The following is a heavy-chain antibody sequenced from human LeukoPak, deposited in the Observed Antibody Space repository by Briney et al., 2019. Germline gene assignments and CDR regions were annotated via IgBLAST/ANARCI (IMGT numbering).Heavy chain of an antibody. CDR1: GFTFSSYA. V-gene: IGHV3-23*01. CDR3: AKDYDFWSGSSLGAFDY. D-gene: IGHD3-3*01. CDR2: ISGSGGST. J-gene: IGHJ4*02. Sequence: HSGGSLRLSCAASGFTFSSYAVSWVRQAPGKGLEWVSAISGSGGSTYYADSVKGRFAISRDNSKNTLYLQMNSLRAEDTAVYYCAKDYDFWSGSSLGAFDYRGQGTLVTVSS.